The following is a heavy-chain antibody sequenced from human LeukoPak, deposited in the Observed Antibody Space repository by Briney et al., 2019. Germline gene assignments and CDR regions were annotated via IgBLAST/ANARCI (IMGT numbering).Heavy chain of an antibody. CDR2: IYYSGST. CDR3: ARNNAGIAAAGPYYYYGMDV. Sequence: SETLSLTCTVSGGSISSYYWSWIRQPPGKGLEWIGYIYYSGSTNYNPSLKSRVTILVDASKNQFSLKLSSVTAADTAVYYCARNNAGIAAAGPYYYYGMDVWGQGTTVTVSS. V-gene: IGHV4-59*08. D-gene: IGHD6-13*01. CDR1: GGSISSYY. J-gene: IGHJ6*02.